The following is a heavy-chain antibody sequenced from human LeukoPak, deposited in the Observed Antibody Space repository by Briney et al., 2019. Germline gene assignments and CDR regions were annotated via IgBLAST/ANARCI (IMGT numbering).Heavy chain of an antibody. Sequence: ASVKVSCKASGYTFTGYYMHWVRQAPGQGLEWMGWINPNSGGTNYAQKFQGGVTMTRDTSISTAYMELSRLRSDDTAVYYCARGLKDIVVVPAAAFDPWGQGTLVTVSS. CDR2: INPNSGGT. D-gene: IGHD2-2*01. J-gene: IGHJ5*02. CDR1: GYTFTGYY. CDR3: ARGLKDIVVVPAAAFDP. V-gene: IGHV1-2*02.